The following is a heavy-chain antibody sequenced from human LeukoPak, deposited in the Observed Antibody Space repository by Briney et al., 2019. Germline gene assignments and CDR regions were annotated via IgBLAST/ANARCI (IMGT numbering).Heavy chain of an antibody. Sequence: GGSLRLSCAASGFTVSSNAMSWVRQAPGKGLEWVSATSTSGGSAYYADSVKGRFTISRDNSKNTLYLQMDSLRADDTAVYYCARYSGSYYYPPAWDLWGQGTLVTVSS. CDR1: GFTVSSNA. CDR3: ARYSGSYYYPPAWDL. CDR2: TSTSGGSA. V-gene: IGHV3-23*01. J-gene: IGHJ4*02. D-gene: IGHD1-26*01.